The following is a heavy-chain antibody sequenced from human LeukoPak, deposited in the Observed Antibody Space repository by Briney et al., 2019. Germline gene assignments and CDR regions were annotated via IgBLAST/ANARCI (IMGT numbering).Heavy chain of an antibody. J-gene: IGHJ6*03. CDR3: AKDRCSNGIGCYYYYMDV. CDR1: GFTFRSYG. D-gene: IGHD2-8*01. V-gene: IGHV3-30*02. Sequence: GGSLRLSCAASGFTFRSYGMHWVRQAPGKGLEWVAYIQNDGSNEQYADSVKGRFSISRDSSKNILYLQMNSLRAEDTAVYYCAKDRCSNGIGCYYYYMDVWGKGTTVTISS. CDR2: IQNDGSNE.